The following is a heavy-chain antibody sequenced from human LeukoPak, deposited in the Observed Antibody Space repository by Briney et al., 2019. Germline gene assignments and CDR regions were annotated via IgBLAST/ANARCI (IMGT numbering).Heavy chain of an antibody. J-gene: IGHJ4*02. V-gene: IGHV3-64*01. CDR3: ASTDATPI. D-gene: IGHD1-26*01. Sequence: GGSLRLSCAASGSTFSTHVMHWVRQAPGKGLEFVAATNDNGDRTFYPFSVKGRFIISRDNSKNTLYLQMGSLRPEVTAVYYCASTDATPIWGQGTLVTVSS. CDR1: GSTFSTHV. CDR2: TNDNGDRT.